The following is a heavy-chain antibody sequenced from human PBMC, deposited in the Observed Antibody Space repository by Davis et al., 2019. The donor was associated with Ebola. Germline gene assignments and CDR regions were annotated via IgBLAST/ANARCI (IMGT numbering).Heavy chain of an antibody. D-gene: IGHD4-17*01. V-gene: IGHV3-21*01. J-gene: IGHJ5*01. Sequence: GESLKISCAASGFTFSSYSMNWVRQAPGKGLAWVSSITSSSTYIYYADSVKGRFTISRDNAKNALFLQMNSLRDEDTAIYYCARDRFGDYAIDSWGQGTLVTVSS. CDR1: GFTFSSYS. CDR2: ITSSSTYI. CDR3: ARDRFGDYAIDS.